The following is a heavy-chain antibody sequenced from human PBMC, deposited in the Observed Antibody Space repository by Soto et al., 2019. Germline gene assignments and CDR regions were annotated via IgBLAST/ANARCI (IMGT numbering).Heavy chain of an antibody. V-gene: IGHV4-30-4*01. CDR3: ASRVVLGWSDWFDP. Sequence: PSETLSVTCTVSGGSLSSGDYYWSWIRQPPGKGLEWIGYIYYSGSTYHNPSLKSRVTISVDTSKNQFSLKLRSVTAADTAVYYCASRVVLGWSDWFDPWGQGTLVTVS. D-gene: IGHD2-21*01. CDR1: GGSLSSGDYY. J-gene: IGHJ5*02. CDR2: IYYSGST.